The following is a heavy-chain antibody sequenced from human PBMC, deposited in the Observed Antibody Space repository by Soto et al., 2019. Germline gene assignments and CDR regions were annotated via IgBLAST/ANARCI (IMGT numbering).Heavy chain of an antibody. CDR3: ARDPTTYTSEFFTSSGEFDY. CDR2: IYYSGST. CDR1: GGSISSYY. J-gene: IGHJ4*02. D-gene: IGHD6-6*01. Sequence: SETLSLTCTVSGGSISSYYWNWIRQPPGKGLEWIGYIYYSGSTNYNPSLKSRVTISVDTSKNQFSLRLSSVTAADTAVYYCARDPTTYTSEFFTSSGEFDYWGQGTLVTVSS. V-gene: IGHV4-59*01.